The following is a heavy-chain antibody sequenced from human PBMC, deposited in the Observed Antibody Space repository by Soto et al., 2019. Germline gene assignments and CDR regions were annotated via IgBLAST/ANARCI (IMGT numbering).Heavy chain of an antibody. D-gene: IGHD3-22*01. Sequence: SVKVSCKASGGTFSSYAISWVRQAPGQGLEWMGGIIPIFGTANYAQKFQGRVTITADESTSTAYMELRSLRSEDKAVYYCERGLTTTYYYDSICYLRYYYYGMDGCGQGTTVTVSS. CDR1: GGTFSSYA. J-gene: IGHJ6*02. CDR3: ERGLTTTYYYDSICYLRYYYYGMDG. CDR2: IIPIFGTA. V-gene: IGHV1-69*13.